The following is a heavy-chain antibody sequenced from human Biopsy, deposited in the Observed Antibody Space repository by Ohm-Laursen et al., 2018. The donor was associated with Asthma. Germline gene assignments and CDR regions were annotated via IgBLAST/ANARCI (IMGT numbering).Heavy chain of an antibody. CDR1: RGPFRGYV. Sequence: SDTLSLTCALNRGPFRGYVWARIRQPPGKGLEWIGEIPQGGATTVNPSLKSRVPISMDPSKSQLYLSLRSLTAADTAVYYCASGPQWSGLDIWGQGTTVTVSS. J-gene: IGHJ6*02. CDR3: ASGPQWSGLDI. V-gene: IGHV4-34*01. CDR2: IPQGGAT. D-gene: IGHD2-8*01.